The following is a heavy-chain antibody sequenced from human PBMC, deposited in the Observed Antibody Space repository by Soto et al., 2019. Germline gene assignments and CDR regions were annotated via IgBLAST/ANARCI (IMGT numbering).Heavy chain of an antibody. CDR1: GFSLSTSGVG. V-gene: IGHV2-5*02. CDR3: PHNSHGGWLVDY. D-gene: IGHD5-18*01. CDR2: IYWDDDK. Sequence: QITLKESGPTLVKPTQTLTLTCTFSGFSLSTSGVGVGWIRQPPGKALEWLALIYWDDDKRYCPSLKSRLTITKDPPKIQLVLTMTNIYPVDTATYSCPHNSHGGWLVDYLRQVTLVTLSS. J-gene: IGHJ4*02.